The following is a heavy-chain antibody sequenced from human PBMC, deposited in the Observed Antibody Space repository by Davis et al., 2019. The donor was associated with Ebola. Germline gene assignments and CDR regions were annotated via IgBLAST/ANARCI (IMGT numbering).Heavy chain of an antibody. V-gene: IGHV3-72*01. D-gene: IGHD3-22*01. CDR1: GFTLSDHY. J-gene: IGHJ3*02. CDR3: VRPNFYDSAGTSLDAFDI. Sequence: GESLKISCAASGFTLSDHYMDWVRQAPGRGLEWVSRVRNNPKSYTTEYTASVQGRFTISRDDSTNSVFLQMTSLKTDDTAVYYCVRPNFYDSAGTSLDAFDIWGQGTMVTVSS. CDR2: VRNNPKSYTT.